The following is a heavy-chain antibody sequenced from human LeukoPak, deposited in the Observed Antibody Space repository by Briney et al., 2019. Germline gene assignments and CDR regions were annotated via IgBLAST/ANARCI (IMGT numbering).Heavy chain of an antibody. D-gene: IGHD6-13*01. CDR3: ARGSSYSSSWKFDY. Sequence: PSETLSLTCTVSGGSISSYCWSWIRQPPGKGLEWIGYIYYSGSTNYNPSLKSRVTISVDTSKNQFSLKLSSVPAADPAVYYCARGSSYSSSWKFDYGGQGTLATVSS. CDR1: GGSISSYC. J-gene: IGHJ4*02. CDR2: IYYSGST. V-gene: IGHV4-59*01.